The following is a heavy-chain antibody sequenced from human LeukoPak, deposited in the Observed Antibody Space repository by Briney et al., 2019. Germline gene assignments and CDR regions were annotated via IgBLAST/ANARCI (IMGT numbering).Heavy chain of an antibody. CDR1: GFTVSSNY. Sequence: PGGSLRLSCAASGFTVSSNYMSWVRQAPGKGLEWVSSISSSSSYIYYADSVKGRFTISRDNAKNSLYLQMNSLRAEDTAVYYCARGSIVGATPVFDYWGQGALVTVSS. V-gene: IGHV3-21*01. CDR3: ARGSIVGATPVFDY. D-gene: IGHD1-26*01. CDR2: ISSSSSYI. J-gene: IGHJ4*02.